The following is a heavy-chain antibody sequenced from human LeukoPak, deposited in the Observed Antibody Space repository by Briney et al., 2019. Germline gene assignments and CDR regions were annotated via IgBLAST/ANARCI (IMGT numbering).Heavy chain of an antibody. CDR2: VGRYGERI. CDR3: AKGHGNYIPAESLQN. V-gene: IGHV3-23*01. CDR1: GCTFSNYA. Sequence: GWALRLSFATSGCTFSNYAMNGVRQAPGKGLEGVSGVGRYGERIYYADSVKGRFTISRANSKNTLSLKMNSLRAEDTALYYCAKGHGNYIPAESLQNWGQGTLVTVSS. J-gene: IGHJ1*01. D-gene: IGHD4-17*01.